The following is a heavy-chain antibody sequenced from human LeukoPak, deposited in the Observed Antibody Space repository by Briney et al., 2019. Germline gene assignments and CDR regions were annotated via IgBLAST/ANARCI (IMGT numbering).Heavy chain of an antibody. CDR3: AKGIYGSGSYGSDY. Sequence: GGSLRLSCAASGFTFSSYAMSWVRQAPGKGLEWVSAISGSGGSTFYADSVKGRFTISRDNSKNTLYLQMSSLRAEDTAVYYCAKGIYGSGSYGSDYWGQGTLVTVSS. CDR1: GFTFSSYA. CDR2: ISGSGGST. J-gene: IGHJ4*02. V-gene: IGHV3-23*01. D-gene: IGHD3-10*01.